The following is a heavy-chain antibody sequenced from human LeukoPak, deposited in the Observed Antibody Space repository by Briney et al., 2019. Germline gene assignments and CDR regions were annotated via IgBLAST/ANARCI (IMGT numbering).Heavy chain of an antibody. V-gene: IGHV4-59*08. CDR3: ARQYCGTSSCYSYSGMDV. Sequence: SETLSLTCNVSGGSISCYYWSWVRQPPGKGLEWIGDIYYSGSTNNNPSLKSRVTISVDPSKRQFSLKLTSVTAADTAVYYCARQYCGTSSCYSYSGMDVWGQGTTVTVSS. CDR1: GGSISCYY. D-gene: IGHD2-21*01. CDR2: IYYSGST. J-gene: IGHJ6*02.